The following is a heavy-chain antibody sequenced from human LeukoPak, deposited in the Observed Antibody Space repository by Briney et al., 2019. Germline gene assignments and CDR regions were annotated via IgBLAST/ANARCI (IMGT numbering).Heavy chain of an antibody. J-gene: IGHJ4*02. CDR2: ISYDGSNK. Sequence: GGSLRLSCAASGFTFSSYAMHWVRQAPGKGLEWVAVISYDGSNKYYADSVKGRFTISRDNSKNTLYLQMNSLRAEDTAVYYCARAQAGTPGYWGQGTLVTVSS. CDR3: ARAQAGTPGY. CDR1: GFTFSSYA. V-gene: IGHV3-30-3*01. D-gene: IGHD6-19*01.